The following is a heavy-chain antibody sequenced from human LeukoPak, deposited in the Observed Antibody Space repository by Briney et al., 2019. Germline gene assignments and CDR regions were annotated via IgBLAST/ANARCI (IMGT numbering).Heavy chain of an antibody. D-gene: IGHD3-10*01. CDR3: ARASVSVVRGVIFDY. J-gene: IGHJ4*02. CDR1: GDSISSYY. Sequence: SETLSLTCTVSGDSISSYYWSWIRQPPGKGLEWIGYIYYSGSTNYNPSLKSRVTISVDTSKNQFSLKLSSVTAADTAVYYCARASVSVVRGVIFDYWGQGTLVTVSS. V-gene: IGHV4-59*01. CDR2: IYYSGST.